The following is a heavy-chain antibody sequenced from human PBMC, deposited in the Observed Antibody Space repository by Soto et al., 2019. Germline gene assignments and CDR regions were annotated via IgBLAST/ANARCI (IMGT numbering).Heavy chain of an antibody. CDR1: GGFIRSSHW. CDR3: AARRDGFSTVYY. D-gene: IGHD3-16*01. J-gene: IGHJ4*02. V-gene: IGHV4-4*02. Sequence: QVQLQESGPGLVKPSGTLSLTCAVSGGFIRSSHWWSWVRQPPGKGLGWIGEIYHSGTTNYNPSLKSRVTLSVDKSNNQFSLKMTSVTAADTAVYYCAARRDGFSTVYYWGQGTLVTVSS. CDR2: IYHSGTT.